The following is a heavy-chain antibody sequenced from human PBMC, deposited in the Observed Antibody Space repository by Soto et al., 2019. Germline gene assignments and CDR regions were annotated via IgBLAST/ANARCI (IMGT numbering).Heavy chain of an antibody. Sequence: QVQLVQSGAEVKKPGSSVKVSCKASGGTFSSYAISWVRQAPGHGLEWMGELIPIFGTANYAQKFQGRVTITADESTITAYMELSSLRSEDTAVYYCVSSGYDYVWGSKDYYYYYGMDVWGRGTTVTVSS. V-gene: IGHV1-69*01. CDR1: GGTFSSYA. CDR3: VSSGYDYVWGSKDYYYYYGMDV. D-gene: IGHD3-16*01. J-gene: IGHJ6*02. CDR2: LIPIFGTA.